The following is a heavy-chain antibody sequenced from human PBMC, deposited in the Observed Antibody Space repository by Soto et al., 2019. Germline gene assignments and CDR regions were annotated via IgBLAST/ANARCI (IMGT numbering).Heavy chain of an antibody. CDR1: GYTFNLHA. J-gene: IGHJ4*02. V-gene: IGHV1-3*04. CDR2: INTGNGNT. CDR3: ARRATRHFDF. Sequence: ASVKVSCKASGYTFNLHAIHWVRQAPGQGLEWMGYINTGNGNTKYSENLQGRFTITRDTSATTGYMQLSSLRSEDTAVYYCARRATRHFDFWGQGTLVTVSS.